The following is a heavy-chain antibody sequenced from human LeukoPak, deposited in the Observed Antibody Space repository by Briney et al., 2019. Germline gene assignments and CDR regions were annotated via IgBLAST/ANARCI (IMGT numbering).Heavy chain of an antibody. J-gene: IGHJ4*02. CDR1: GFTFSSYS. CDR2: ISSRSSYI. Sequence: GGSLRLSCAASGFTFSSYSMNWVRQAPGKGLEWVSSISSRSSYIYYADSVKGRFTISRDNAKNSLYLQMNSLRAEDTAVYYCARDPRSSSSWYDYWGQGTLVTVSS. D-gene: IGHD6-13*01. V-gene: IGHV3-21*01. CDR3: ARDPRSSSSWYDY.